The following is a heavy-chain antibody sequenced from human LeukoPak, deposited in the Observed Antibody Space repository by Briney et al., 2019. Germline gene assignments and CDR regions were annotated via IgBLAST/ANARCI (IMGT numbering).Heavy chain of an antibody. CDR1: GGSISSYY. CDR3: ARQECDSSGFINTNWFDP. D-gene: IGHD3-22*01. Sequence: SETLSLTCTVSGGSISSYYWSLIRQPPGKGLEWIGYIYYSGSTNYNPSLKSRVTISVDTSKNQFSLKLSSVTAADTAVYYCARQECDSSGFINTNWFDPWGQGTLVTVSS. J-gene: IGHJ5*02. CDR2: IYYSGST. V-gene: IGHV4-59*08.